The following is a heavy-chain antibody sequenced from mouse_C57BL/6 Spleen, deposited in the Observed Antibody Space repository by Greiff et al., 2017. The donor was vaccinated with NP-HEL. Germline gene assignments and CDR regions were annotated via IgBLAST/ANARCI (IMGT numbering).Heavy chain of an antibody. Sequence: EVQLVESGGGLVKPGGSLKLSCAASGFTFSDYGMHWVRQAPEKGLEWVAYISSGSSTIYYAHTVKGRFTFSRDNATNTLFLQMTSVRTEDTAMYYCARDPDCYYRNYAMDYWGQGTSVTVSS. CDR1: GFTFSDYG. V-gene: IGHV5-17*01. D-gene: IGHD2-3*01. J-gene: IGHJ4*01. CDR3: ARDPDCYYRNYAMDY. CDR2: ISSGSSTI.